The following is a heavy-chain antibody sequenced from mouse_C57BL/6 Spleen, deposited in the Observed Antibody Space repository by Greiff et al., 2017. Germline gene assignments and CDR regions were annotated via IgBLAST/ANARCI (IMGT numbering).Heavy chain of an antibody. CDR3: ARERDGYYVSAMDY. CDR1: GYAFTNYL. CDR2: INPGSGGT. V-gene: IGHV1-54*01. D-gene: IGHD2-3*01. J-gene: IGHJ4*01. Sequence: VKLMESGAELVRPGTSVKVSCKASGYAFTNYLIEWVKQRPGQGLEWIGVINPGSGGTNYNEKFKGKATLTADKSSSTAYMQLSSLTSEDSAVYFCARERDGYYVSAMDYWGQGTSVTVSS.